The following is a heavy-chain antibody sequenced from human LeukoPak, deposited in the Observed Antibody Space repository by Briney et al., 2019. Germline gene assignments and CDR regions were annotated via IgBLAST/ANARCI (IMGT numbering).Heavy chain of an antibody. CDR3: AREGYSSGWYCSY. D-gene: IGHD6-19*01. Sequence: GGSLRLSCAASGFTFSSYSMTLVRQAPGKGLEWVSSISSSSSYIYYADSVKGRFTISRDNAKNSLYLQMNSLRAEDTAVYYCAREGYSSGWYCSYWGQGTLVTVSS. V-gene: IGHV3-21*01. CDR1: GFTFSSYS. CDR2: ISSSSSYI. J-gene: IGHJ4*02.